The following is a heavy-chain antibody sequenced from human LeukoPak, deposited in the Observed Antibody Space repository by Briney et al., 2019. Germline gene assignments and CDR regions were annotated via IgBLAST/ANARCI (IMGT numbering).Heavy chain of an antibody. CDR1: GGTFSSYT. CDR3: ARAGFGYCSSTSCPHFDY. Sequence: RASVKVSCKASGGTFSSYTISWVRQAPGQGLEWMGRIIPILGIANYAQKFQGRVTITADKSTSTAYMELSSLRSEDTAVYYCARAGFGYCSSTSCPHFDYWGQGTLVTVSP. CDR2: IIPILGIA. J-gene: IGHJ4*02. D-gene: IGHD2-2*01. V-gene: IGHV1-69*02.